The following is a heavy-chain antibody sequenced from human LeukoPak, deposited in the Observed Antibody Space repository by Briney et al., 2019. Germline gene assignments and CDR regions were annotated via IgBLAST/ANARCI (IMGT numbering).Heavy chain of an antibody. Sequence: ASVKVSCKASGGTFSSYAISWVRQAPGQGLEWMGGIIPIFGTANYAQKFQGRVAITADESTSTAYMELSSLRSEDTAVYYCARGGGDTATTFDYWGQGTLVTVSS. J-gene: IGHJ4*02. CDR1: GGTFSSYA. D-gene: IGHD5-18*01. CDR2: IIPIFGTA. CDR3: ARGGGDTATTFDY. V-gene: IGHV1-69*13.